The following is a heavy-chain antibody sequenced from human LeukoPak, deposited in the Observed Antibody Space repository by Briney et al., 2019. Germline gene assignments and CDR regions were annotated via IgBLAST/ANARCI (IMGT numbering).Heavy chain of an antibody. Sequence: GGSLRLSCSASRFTFSSSAMHWVRQAPGKGLEYVSAISSNGGSTYYADSVKGRFTISRDNSKNTLYLQMSSLRAEDTAVYYCVKGRDGHNLNVDYWGQGTLVTVSS. CDR1: RFTFSSSA. J-gene: IGHJ4*02. D-gene: IGHD5-24*01. V-gene: IGHV3-64D*06. CDR3: VKGRDGHNLNVDY. CDR2: ISSNGGST.